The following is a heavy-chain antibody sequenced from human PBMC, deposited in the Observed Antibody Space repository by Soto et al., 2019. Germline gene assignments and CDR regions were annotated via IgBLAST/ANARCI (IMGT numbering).Heavy chain of an antibody. J-gene: IGHJ4*02. V-gene: IGHV3-11*01. CDR1: GFNFSDYY. CDR2: ISSSGSTI. D-gene: IGHD3-10*01. Sequence: QVQLVESGGGLVKPGGSLRLSCAASGFNFSDYYMTWIRQAPGKGLEWVSYISSSGSTIYYADSVKGRFTVSRDNAKNSLYLQVSSLRAEDTAVYYCASDPYYYASGYWGQGTLVTVSS. CDR3: ASDPYYYASGY.